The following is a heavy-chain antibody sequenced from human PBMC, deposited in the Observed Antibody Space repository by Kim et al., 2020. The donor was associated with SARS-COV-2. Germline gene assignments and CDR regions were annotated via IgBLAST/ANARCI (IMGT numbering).Heavy chain of an antibody. D-gene: IGHD1-26*01. CDR2: IWYDGSNK. J-gene: IGHJ4*02. CDR3: AREATRAVGFDY. Sequence: LSLTCAASGFTFSSYGMHWVRQAPGKGLEWVAVIWYDGSNKYYADSVKGRFTISRDNSKNTLYLQMNSLRAEDTAVYYCAREATRAVGFDYWGQGTLVTVSS. V-gene: IGHV3-33*08. CDR1: GFTFSSYG.